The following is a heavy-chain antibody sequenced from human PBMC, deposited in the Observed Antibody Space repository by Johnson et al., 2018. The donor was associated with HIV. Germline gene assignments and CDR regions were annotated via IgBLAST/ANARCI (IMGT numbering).Heavy chain of an antibody. CDR1: GFTVSSNY. V-gene: IGHV3-66*02. D-gene: IGHD2-15*01. Sequence: VQLVESGGGLVQPGGSLRLSCAASGFTVSSNYMSWVRQAPGKGLEWVSIIYSGGSTYYTDSVKGRFTISRDNSKNTLYLQMNSLRDEYTAVYYCARIGAWQLHRAFDIWGQGTMVTVSS. CDR3: ARIGAWQLHRAFDI. CDR2: IYSGGST. J-gene: IGHJ3*02.